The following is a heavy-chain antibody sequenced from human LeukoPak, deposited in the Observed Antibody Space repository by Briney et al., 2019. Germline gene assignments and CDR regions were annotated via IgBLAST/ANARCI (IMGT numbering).Heavy chain of an antibody. J-gene: IGHJ4*02. D-gene: IGHD4-17*01. CDR1: GFTFSSYG. CDR2: IWYDGSKK. Sequence: GGSLRLSCAASGFTFSSYGMEWVRQAPGKGLEWLTVIWYDGSKKYYADSVKGRFTISRDNSNNMVDLQMNSLRVEDAAVYYCAKDLRGPQDYWGQGTLVTVSS. V-gene: IGHV3-33*03. CDR3: AKDLRGPQDY.